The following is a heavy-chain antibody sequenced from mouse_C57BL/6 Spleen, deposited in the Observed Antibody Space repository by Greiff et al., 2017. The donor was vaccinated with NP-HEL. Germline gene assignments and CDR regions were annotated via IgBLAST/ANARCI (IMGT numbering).Heavy chain of an antibody. D-gene: IGHD2-2*01. CDR3: ALDGYGGFAC. V-gene: IGHV1-82*01. J-gene: IGHJ3*01. Sequence: VQLQQSGPELVKPGASVKISCKASGYAFSSSWMNWVKQRPGQGLEWIGRIYPGDGDTNYNGKFKGKATLTSDKSSSTAYMQLSSLTSEDSAVCYCALDGYGGFACWGPGTMVTVSA. CDR1: GYAFSSSW. CDR2: IYPGDGDT.